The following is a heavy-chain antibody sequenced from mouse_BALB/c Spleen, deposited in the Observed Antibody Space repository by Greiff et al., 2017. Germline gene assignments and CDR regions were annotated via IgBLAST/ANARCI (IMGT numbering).Heavy chain of an antibody. V-gene: IGHV2-9-2*01. D-gene: IGHD1-1*01. CDR3: VRAYGSSPDY. CDR1: GFSLTSYD. Sequence: VKLMESGPGLVAPSQSLSITCTVSGFSLTSYDISWIRQPPGKGLEWLGVIWTGGGTNYNSAFMSRLSISKDNSKSQVFLKMNSLQTDDTAIYYCVRAYGSSPDYWGQGTTLTVSS. CDR2: IWTGGGT. J-gene: IGHJ2*01.